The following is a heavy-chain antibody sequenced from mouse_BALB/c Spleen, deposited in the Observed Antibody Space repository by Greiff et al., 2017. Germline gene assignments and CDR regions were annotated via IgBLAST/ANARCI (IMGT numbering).Heavy chain of an antibody. V-gene: IGHV5-6-5*01. CDR2: ISSGGST. J-gene: IGHJ3*01. Sequence: EVHLVESGGGLVKPGGSLKLSCAASGFTFSSYAMSWVRQTPEKRLEWVASISSGGSTYYPDSVKGRFTISRDNARNILYLQLSSLRSEDTAMYYWARGGGGTEPLAYWGQGTLVTVSA. CDR3: ARGGGGTEPLAY. CDR1: GFTFSSYA. D-gene: IGHD2-14*01.